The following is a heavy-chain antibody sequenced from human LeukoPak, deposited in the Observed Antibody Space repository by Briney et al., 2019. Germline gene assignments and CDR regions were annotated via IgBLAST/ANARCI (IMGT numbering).Heavy chain of an antibody. CDR1: GASISSYY. Sequence: PSETLSLTCTVSGASISSYYWSWIRQPPGKGLEWIGYIYYSGDIKYNPSLKSRVTISVDTSKNQLSLKLSSVTAADTAVYYCARDGRDLDLYYYAMDAWGQGTTVTVSS. J-gene: IGHJ6*02. V-gene: IGHV4-59*01. D-gene: IGHD3-3*01. CDR3: ARDGRDLDLYYYAMDA. CDR2: IYYSGDI.